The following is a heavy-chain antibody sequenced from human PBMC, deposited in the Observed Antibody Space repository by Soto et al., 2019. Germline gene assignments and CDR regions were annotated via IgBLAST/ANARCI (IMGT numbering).Heavy chain of an antibody. CDR1: GYTFTSYG. CDR3: ARVEPILNYYVSSAYDPGAFDI. J-gene: IGHJ3*02. Sequence: ASVKVSCKASGYTFTSYGISWVRQAPGQGLEWMGWISAYNGNTNYAQKFQGRVTMTTDTSTNTAYMDLTSLRSDDTALYYCARVEPILNYYVSSAYDPGAFDIWGQGTMVTV. V-gene: IGHV1-18*01. CDR2: ISAYNGNT. D-gene: IGHD3-22*01.